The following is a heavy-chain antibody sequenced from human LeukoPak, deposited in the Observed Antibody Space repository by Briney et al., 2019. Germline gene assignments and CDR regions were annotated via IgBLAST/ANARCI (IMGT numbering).Heavy chain of an antibody. D-gene: IGHD3-10*01. Sequence: PGGSLRLSCAASGFTFSSYWMHWVRQAPGKGLVWVSRINSDGSSTSYADSVKGRFTISRDNAKNTLYLQMNCLRAEDTAVYYCAKAMVRGVIPYYFDYWGQGTLVTVSS. CDR2: INSDGSST. J-gene: IGHJ4*02. CDR3: AKAMVRGVIPYYFDY. CDR1: GFTFSSYW. V-gene: IGHV3-74*01.